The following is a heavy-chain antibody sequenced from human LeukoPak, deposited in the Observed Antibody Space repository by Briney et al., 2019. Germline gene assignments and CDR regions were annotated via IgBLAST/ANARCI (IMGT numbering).Heavy chain of an antibody. V-gene: IGHV3-23*01. CDR3: ATLTYYYDSSGPADAFDI. CDR1: GFTFSSYA. D-gene: IGHD3-22*01. CDR2: ISGSGVNS. Sequence: GGSLRLSCAASGFTFSSYAMSWVRQAPGKGLEWVSAISGSGVNSYYADSVKGRFTISRDNSKDTLNLQMNSLRAEDTAVYYCATLTYYYDSSGPADAFDIWGQGTVVTVSS. J-gene: IGHJ3*02.